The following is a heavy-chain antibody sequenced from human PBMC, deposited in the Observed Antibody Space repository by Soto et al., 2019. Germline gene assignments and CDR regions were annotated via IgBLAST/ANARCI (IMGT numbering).Heavy chain of an antibody. CDR1: GGSVSSGSYY. V-gene: IGHV4-61*01. J-gene: IGHJ4*02. Sequence: SETLSLTCTVSGGSVSSGSYYWSWIRQPPGKGLEWIGYIYYSGSTNYNPSLKSRVTISVDTSKNQFSLKLSSVTAADTAVYYCARAPISSSPADFDYWGQGTLVTVSS. CDR3: ARAPISSSPADFDY. CDR2: IYYSGST. D-gene: IGHD6-6*01.